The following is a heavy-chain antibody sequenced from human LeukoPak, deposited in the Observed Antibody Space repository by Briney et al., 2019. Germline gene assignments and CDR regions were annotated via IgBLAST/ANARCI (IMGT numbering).Heavy chain of an antibody. CDR2: FYYSGST. V-gene: IGHV4-59*01. CDR1: GGSISSYY. D-gene: IGHD3-22*01. J-gene: IGHJ4*02. Sequence: PSETLSLTCSVSGGSISSYYWNWIRQPPGRGLEWIGYFYYSGSTNYNPSLKSRVTISVDTSRNQFSLKLNSVTAAKTGYYYDSSGYYEDYWGQGTLVTVSS. CDR3: DSSGYYEDY.